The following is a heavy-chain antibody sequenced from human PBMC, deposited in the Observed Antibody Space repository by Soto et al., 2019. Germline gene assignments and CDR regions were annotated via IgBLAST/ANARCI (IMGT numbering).Heavy chain of an antibody. J-gene: IGHJ4*02. V-gene: IGHV4-34*01. Sequence: QVQLQQWGAGLLKPSETLSLTCAVYGGSFSGYYWSWIRQPPGKGLEWIGEINHSGGTNYNPSLKSRVTISVDTSKNQFSLKLSSVTAADTAVYYCARARSLRLFDYWGQGTLVTVSS. CDR2: INHSGGT. D-gene: IGHD4-17*01. CDR3: ARARSLRLFDY. CDR1: GGSFSGYY.